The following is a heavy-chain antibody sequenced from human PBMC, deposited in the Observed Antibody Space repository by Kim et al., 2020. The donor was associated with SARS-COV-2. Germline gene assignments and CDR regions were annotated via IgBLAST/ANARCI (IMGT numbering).Heavy chain of an antibody. CDR3: VKDYGSGWNQSGF. CDR1: GFTFHSYN. Sequence: GGSLRLSCSASGFTFHSYNIYWVRQAPGKGPEYVSAISSDGIPTYYADSVKGRFAISRDNLKSMLYLQMTSLRIEDTAVYFCVKDYGSGWNQSGFWGQGTLDAVSS. V-gene: IGHV3-64D*06. CDR2: ISSDGIPT. D-gene: IGHD6-19*01. J-gene: IGHJ4*02.